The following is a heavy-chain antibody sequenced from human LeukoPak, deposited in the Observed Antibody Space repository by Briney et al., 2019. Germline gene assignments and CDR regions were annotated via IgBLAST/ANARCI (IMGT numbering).Heavy chain of an antibody. CDR2: INDSGST. D-gene: IGHD1-26*01. Sequence: SETLSLTCAVYGYSISSDYYWPWIRQPPGKGLEWIGEINDSGSTTHNRSLKSRVTISVATSKSQFSLKLSSVTAADTAFYYCASQGHHGKIVGTTLSYFYMDVWGKGTTVTVSS. CDR1: GYSISSDYY. CDR3: ASQGHHGKIVGTTLSYFYMDV. V-gene: IGHV4-34*01. J-gene: IGHJ6*03.